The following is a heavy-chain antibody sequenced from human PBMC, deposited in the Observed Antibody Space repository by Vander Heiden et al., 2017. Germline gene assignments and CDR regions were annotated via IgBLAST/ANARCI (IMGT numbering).Heavy chain of an antibody. V-gene: IGHV4-4*07. CDR2: TYTSGST. J-gene: IGHJ3*02. D-gene: IGHD3-10*01. CDR1: GGSISSYF. CDR3: ARVNPFYYWSGTYYKSNEFDI. Sequence: QVQLQESGPGLVKPSETLSLTCTVSGGSISSYFWSWIRQPAGKGLEWIGRTYTSGSTNYNPSLKSRVTMSVDTSKNQFSLKLSSVTAADTAVYYCARVNPFYYWSGTYYKSNEFDIWGQGTMVTVSS.